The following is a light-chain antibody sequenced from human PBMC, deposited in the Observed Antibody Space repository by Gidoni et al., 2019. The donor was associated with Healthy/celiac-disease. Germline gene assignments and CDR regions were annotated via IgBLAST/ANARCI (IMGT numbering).Light chain of an antibody. CDR2: DAS. CDR3: QQRSNWPPLT. CDR1: QSVSSY. Sequence: EIVLTQSPATLSLSPGERATLSCRASQSVSSYFAWYQQKPGQAHRLLIYDASNRATGIPARFSGSGSGTDFTLTISSLEPEDFAVYYCQQRSNWPPLTFXGXTKVEIK. V-gene: IGKV3-11*01. J-gene: IGKJ4*01.